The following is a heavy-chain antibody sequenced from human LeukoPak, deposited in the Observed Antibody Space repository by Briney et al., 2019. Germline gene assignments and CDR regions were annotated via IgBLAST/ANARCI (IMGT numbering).Heavy chain of an antibody. V-gene: IGHV4-38-2*02. CDR2: LYRNGDT. CDR3: ARAKRDYYDNSGYESYYNFMDA. Sequence: PSETLSLTCTVSGGSISTDCYWGWVRQPPGNGLEWIGALYRNGDTYYNPSLKSRVTISLDPSKNQFSLRLNSVTAADTAIYYCARAKRDYYDNSGYESYYNFMDAWGKGTTVTVSS. CDR1: GGSISTDCY. J-gene: IGHJ6*03. D-gene: IGHD3-22*01.